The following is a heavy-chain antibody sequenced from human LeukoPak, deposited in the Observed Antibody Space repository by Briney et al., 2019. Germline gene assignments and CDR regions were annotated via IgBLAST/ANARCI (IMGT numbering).Heavy chain of an antibody. V-gene: IGHV3-23*01. CDR2: IRNGGGPT. Sequence: PGGSLRLSCAASGFTISAYPMTWVRRAPGMGLEWVSSIRNGGGPTYYADSVKGRFTISRDNSKNMLYLQMNSLRAEDTAVYYCARDGSSRIYYYDSSGYKDWGQGTLVTVSS. CDR1: GFTISAYP. CDR3: ARDGSSRIYYYDSSGYKD. D-gene: IGHD3-22*01. J-gene: IGHJ4*02.